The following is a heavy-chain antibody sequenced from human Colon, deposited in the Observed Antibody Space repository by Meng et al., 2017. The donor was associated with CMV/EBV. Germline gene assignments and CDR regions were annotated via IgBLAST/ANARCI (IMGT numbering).Heavy chain of an antibody. V-gene: IGHV4-30-4*08. D-gene: IGHD3-10*01. Sequence: SETLSLTCTVSGASISGGDVYWNWLLQSPGKGLEWIGYIYNTGNTFYTPSLKSRVVTSLDTSTNQFSLELASATTADTAMYYCARDASAGFGDWGQGILVTVSS. J-gene: IGHJ4*02. CDR1: GASISGGDVY. CDR2: IYNTGNT. CDR3: ARDASAGFGD.